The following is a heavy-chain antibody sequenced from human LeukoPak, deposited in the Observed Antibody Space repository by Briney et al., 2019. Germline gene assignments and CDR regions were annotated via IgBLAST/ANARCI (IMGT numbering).Heavy chain of an antibody. CDR1: GYTFTGYY. CDR2: INPNSGGT. CDR3: ARSYSSGWLPNYYFDY. Sequence: ASVKVSCKASGYTFTGYYMHWVRQAPGQGLEWMGWINPNSGGTNYAQKFQGRVTMTRDTSISTAYMELSRLRSDDTAVYYCARSYSSGWLPNYYFDYWGQGTLVTVSS. J-gene: IGHJ4*02. D-gene: IGHD6-19*01. V-gene: IGHV1-2*02.